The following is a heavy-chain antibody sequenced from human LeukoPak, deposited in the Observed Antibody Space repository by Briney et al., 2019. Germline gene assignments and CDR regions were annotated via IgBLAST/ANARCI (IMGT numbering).Heavy chain of an antibody. J-gene: IGHJ6*02. CDR3: ARHQNDILTGSYYYGMDV. Sequence: PGESLKLSCKGSGYSFTSYWISWVRQMPGKGLEWMGRIDPSDSYTNYSPSFQGHVTISADKSISTAYLQWSSLKASDTAMYYCARHQNDILTGSYYYGMDVWGQGTTVTVSS. CDR2: IDPSDSYT. V-gene: IGHV5-10-1*01. D-gene: IGHD3-9*01. CDR1: GYSFTSYW.